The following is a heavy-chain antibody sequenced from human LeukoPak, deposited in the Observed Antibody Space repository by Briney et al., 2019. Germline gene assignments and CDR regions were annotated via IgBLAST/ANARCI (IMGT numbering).Heavy chain of an antibody. CDR2: IKSKTDGGTT. Sequence: GGSLRLSCAASGFTFSNAWMSWVRQAPGKGLEWVGRIKSKTDGGTTDYAAPVKGRFTISRDDSKNTLYLQMNSLKTEDTAVYYCTTEEPGYCSSTSCLPYDAFDIWGQGTMVTVSS. CDR3: TTEEPGYCSSTSCLPYDAFDI. J-gene: IGHJ3*02. D-gene: IGHD2-2*03. V-gene: IGHV3-15*01. CDR1: GFTFSNAW.